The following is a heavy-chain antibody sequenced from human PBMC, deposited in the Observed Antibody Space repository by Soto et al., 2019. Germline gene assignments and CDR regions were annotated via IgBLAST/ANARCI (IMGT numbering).Heavy chain of an antibody. D-gene: IGHD1-20*01. CDR3: AKGGSGGGYKRPLAYSYYYGMDV. CDR1: GFTFSSYG. V-gene: IGHV3-30*18. Sequence: GGSLRLSCAASGFTFSSYGMHWVRQAPGKGLEGVAVISYDGSNKYYADSVKGRFTISRDNSKNTLYLQMNSLRAEDTAVYYCAKGGSGGGYKRPLAYSYYYGMDVWGQGTTVTVSS. J-gene: IGHJ6*01. CDR2: ISYDGSNK.